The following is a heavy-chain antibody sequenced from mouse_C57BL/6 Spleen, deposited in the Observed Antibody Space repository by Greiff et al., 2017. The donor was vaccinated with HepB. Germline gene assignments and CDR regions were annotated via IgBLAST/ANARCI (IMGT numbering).Heavy chain of an antibody. CDR2: INPNNGGT. J-gene: IGHJ2*01. D-gene: IGHD1-1*01. CDR3: AREAVVGGDY. V-gene: IGHV1-26*01. CDR1: GYTFTDYY. Sequence: VQLQQSAPELVKPGASAKISCKASGYTFTDYYMNWVKQSHGKSLEWIGDINPNNGGTSYNQKFKGKATLTVDKSSSTAYMELRSLTSEDSAVYDCAREAVVGGDYWGQGTTLTVSS.